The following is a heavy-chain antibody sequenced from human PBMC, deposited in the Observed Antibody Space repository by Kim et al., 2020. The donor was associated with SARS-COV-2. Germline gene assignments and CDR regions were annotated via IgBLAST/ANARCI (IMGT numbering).Heavy chain of an antibody. Sequence: SETLSLTCSVSGGYISHYYWSWIRQAPGKGLEWIGYVHYSGGTKYNPSLRSRVTISLDTSKNQFSLRLSSVTAADTAMYYCGGGGYTYGYYYYIDVWGNGTTVSVSS. CDR3: GGGGYTYGYYYYIDV. D-gene: IGHD5-18*01. V-gene: IGHV4-59*08. J-gene: IGHJ6*03. CDR2: VHYSGGT. CDR1: GGYISHYY.